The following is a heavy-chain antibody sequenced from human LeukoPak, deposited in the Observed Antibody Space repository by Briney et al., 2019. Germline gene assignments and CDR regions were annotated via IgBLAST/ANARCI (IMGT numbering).Heavy chain of an antibody. CDR1: GYTFTVYH. V-gene: IGHV1-2*02. Sequence: ALVKLSCKASGYTFTVYHLHWVRQAPGQGLEWMGWISPDNGGTNYAQKFQGRVTMTRDPSSTTAYMEMTRLTSADTAVYYCARVGYYGSGTFGYWGQGAQVTVSS. CDR2: ISPDNGGT. J-gene: IGHJ4*02. D-gene: IGHD3-10*01. CDR3: ARVGYYGSGTFGY.